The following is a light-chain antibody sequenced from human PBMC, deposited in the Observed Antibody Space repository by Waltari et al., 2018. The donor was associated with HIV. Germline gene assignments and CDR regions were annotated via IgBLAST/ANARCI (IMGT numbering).Light chain of an antibody. CDR2: DVT. V-gene: IGLV2-14*03. CDR3: SSYTTFNTVI. CDR1: GAEIGAYNY. Sequence: QSALTQPASVSGSPGQSITLSCAGTGAEIGAYNYVAWYQKLPDSCPKLMIFDVTSRPSGISDRFSASKSGNAASLTISGLQAEDEGDYYCSSYTTFNTVIFGGGTKLTVL. J-gene: IGLJ2*01.